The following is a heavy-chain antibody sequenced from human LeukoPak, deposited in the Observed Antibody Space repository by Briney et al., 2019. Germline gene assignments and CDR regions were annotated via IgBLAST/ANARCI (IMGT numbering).Heavy chain of an antibody. Sequence: PGMSLGLSCAASGFTLSENNVHWVRQAPGKGLEWVALISNDGNSKDYADSVKGRFTLSGDNSKTTVYLQMNSLRAEDTAVYYCARDRSGFYSVDHWGQGTLVIVSS. D-gene: IGHD5-12*01. CDR3: ARDRSGFYSVDH. V-gene: IGHV3-30-3*01. J-gene: IGHJ4*02. CDR1: GFTLSENN. CDR2: ISNDGNSK.